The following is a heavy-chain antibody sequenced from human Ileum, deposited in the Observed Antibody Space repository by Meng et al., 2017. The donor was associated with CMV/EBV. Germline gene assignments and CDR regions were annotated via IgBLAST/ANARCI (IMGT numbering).Heavy chain of an antibody. D-gene: IGHD2-15*01. CDR2: IYYSGIP. V-gene: IGHV4-39*07. Sequence: SETLSLTCTVSGGSTNGRNYYWGWIRQPPGKGLEWIGNIYYSGIPFYNPSLKSRVTISVDSSNNQFSLTVTSVTAADTAVYYCARDWGARIVVVAPHYYYGMDVWGQGTTVTVSS. J-gene: IGHJ6*02. CDR3: ARDWGARIVVVAPHYYYGMDV. CDR1: GGSTNGRNYY.